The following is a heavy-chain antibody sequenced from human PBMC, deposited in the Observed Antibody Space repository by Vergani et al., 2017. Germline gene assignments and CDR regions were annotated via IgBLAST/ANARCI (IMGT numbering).Heavy chain of an antibody. Sequence: EVQLVESGGGLVQPGGSLRLSCAASGFTFSSYAMSWVRQAPGKGLEWVSAMSGSGSTIYYADSVKGRFTIARDNAKNSLYLQMNSLRAEDTAVYYCARNHLGYSSGLYPPETDAFDIWGQGTMVTVSS. J-gene: IGHJ3*02. V-gene: IGHV3-23*04. D-gene: IGHD6-19*01. CDR1: GFTFSSYA. CDR2: MSGSGSTI. CDR3: ARNHLGYSSGLYPPETDAFDI.